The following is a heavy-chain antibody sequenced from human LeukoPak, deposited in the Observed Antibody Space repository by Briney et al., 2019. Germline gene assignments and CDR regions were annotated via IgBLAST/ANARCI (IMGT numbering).Heavy chain of an antibody. Sequence: PGGSLRLSCAASGFSFSSYSMNWVRQAPGKGLEWVSSITYGSSYIYYADSEKGRFTISRDNAESSLYLQMNTLRAEDTAVYYCAGGSYSVFDYWGQGTLVTVSS. D-gene: IGHD1-26*01. CDR1: GFSFSSYS. J-gene: IGHJ4*02. V-gene: IGHV3-21*01. CDR2: ITYGSSYI. CDR3: AGGSYSVFDY.